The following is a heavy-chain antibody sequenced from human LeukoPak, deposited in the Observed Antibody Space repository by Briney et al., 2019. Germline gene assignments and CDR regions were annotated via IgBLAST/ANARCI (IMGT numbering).Heavy chain of an antibody. V-gene: IGHV1-8*01. CDR2: MNPNSGNT. CDR3: VRVVDGYKHRAFDY. D-gene: IGHD5-24*01. CDR1: GYTFTSYD. J-gene: IGHJ4*02. Sequence: ASVKVSCKASGYTFTSYDINWVRQATGQGLEWMGWMNPNSGNTGYAQKFQGRVTMTRNTSISTAYMELSSLRSEDTAVYYCVRVVDGYKHRAFDYWGQGTLVTVSS.